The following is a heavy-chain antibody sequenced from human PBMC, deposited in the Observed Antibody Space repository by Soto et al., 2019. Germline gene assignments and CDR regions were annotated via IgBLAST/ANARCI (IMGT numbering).Heavy chain of an antibody. CDR3: ARDSYYDFWSGYSPVDYYYYGMDV. J-gene: IGHJ6*02. Sequence: GASVKVSCKASGYTFTSYYMHWVRQAPGQGLEWMGIINPSGGSTSYAQKFQGRVTMTRDTSTSTVYMELSSLRSEDTAVYYCARDSYYDFWSGYSPVDYYYYGMDVWGQGTTVTVSS. CDR2: INPSGGST. CDR1: GYTFTSYY. V-gene: IGHV1-46*01. D-gene: IGHD3-3*01.